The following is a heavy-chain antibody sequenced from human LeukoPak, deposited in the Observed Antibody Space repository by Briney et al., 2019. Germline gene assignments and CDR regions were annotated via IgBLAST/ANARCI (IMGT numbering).Heavy chain of an antibody. CDR1: GGSISSYY. V-gene: IGHV4-59*01. Sequence: SETLSLTCTVSGGSISSYYWSWIRQPPGKGLEWIGYIYYSGSTNYNPSLKSRVTISVDTSKNQFSLKLSSVTAADTAVYCCARAKILTGYYLWFDPWGQGTLVTVSS. CDR2: IYYSGST. D-gene: IGHD3-9*01. J-gene: IGHJ5*02. CDR3: ARAKILTGYYLWFDP.